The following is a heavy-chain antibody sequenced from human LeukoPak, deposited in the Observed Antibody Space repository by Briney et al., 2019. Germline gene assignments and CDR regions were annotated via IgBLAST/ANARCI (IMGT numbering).Heavy chain of an antibody. CDR3: ATVHYGSGSYYKLNWFDP. J-gene: IGHJ5*02. V-gene: IGHV4-34*01. D-gene: IGHD3-10*01. CDR1: GGSFSGYS. Sequence: PSESLSLTCAVDGGSFSGYSWSWIRQPPGKGLEWIGAINHSGSTNYNPSLKSRVTISVDTSKNQFSLQLSTVTAADTAVYYCATVHYGSGSYYKLNWFDPWGQGTLVTVSS. CDR2: INHSGST.